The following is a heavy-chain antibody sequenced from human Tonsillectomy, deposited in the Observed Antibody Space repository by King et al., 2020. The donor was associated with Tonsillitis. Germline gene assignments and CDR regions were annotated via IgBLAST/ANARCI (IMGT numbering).Heavy chain of an antibody. V-gene: IGHV3-7*01. CDR1: GFTLNSFW. Sequence: VQLVESGGGLVQPGRSLRLSCAASGFTLNSFWMTWVRQAPGKGLEWVANINRDGSVEHYVDSVKGRFTISRDNAKNSLYLQMNRLRHEDTAVYYCARDFSYWVSGTCYDAFDVWGQGTMVTVSS. CDR2: INRDGSVE. D-gene: IGHD2-21*01. J-gene: IGHJ3*01. CDR3: ARDFSYWVSGTCYDAFDV.